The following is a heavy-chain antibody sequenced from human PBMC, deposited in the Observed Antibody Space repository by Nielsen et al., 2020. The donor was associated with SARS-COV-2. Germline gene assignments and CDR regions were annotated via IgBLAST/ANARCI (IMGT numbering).Heavy chain of an antibody. Sequence: GESLKISCAASGFAFSTYWLSWVRQAPGKGLEWVSYISSSGSTIYYADSVKGRFTISRDNAKNSLYLQMSSLRVEDTAVYYCVSGGRPADWGQGTLVTVSS. CDR3: VSGGRPAD. J-gene: IGHJ4*02. V-gene: IGHV3-48*04. CDR1: GFAFSTYW. D-gene: IGHD2-2*01. CDR2: ISSSGSTI.